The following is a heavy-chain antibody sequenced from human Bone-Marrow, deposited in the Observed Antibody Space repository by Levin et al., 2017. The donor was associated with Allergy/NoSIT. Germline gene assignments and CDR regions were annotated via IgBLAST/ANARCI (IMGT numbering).Heavy chain of an antibody. J-gene: IGHJ6*02. V-gene: IGHV3-30*09. CDR2: ILYDGSYK. CDR1: GFTFSTYA. CDR3: AREPSELVDYHYYYGMDV. Sequence: PGGSLRLSCAASGFTFSTYAMHWVRQAPGKGLEWVAVILYDGSYKYYADSVKGRFAISRDNSKNTLYLQLNSLTTEDTAVYYCAREPSELVDYHYYYGMDVWGQGTTVTVSS. D-gene: IGHD3-10*01.